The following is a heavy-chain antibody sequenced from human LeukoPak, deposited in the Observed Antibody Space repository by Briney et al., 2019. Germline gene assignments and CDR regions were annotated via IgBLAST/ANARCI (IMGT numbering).Heavy chain of an antibody. CDR2: IYYSGST. CDR3: ARTSGVVYP. J-gene: IGHJ5*02. CDR1: GGSISSGDYY. Sequence: PSQTLSLTCTVSGGSISSGDYYWRWFRQPPGKGLEWIGYIYYSGSTYYNPSLKSRFTISVDTSKNQFSLKLSSVTAADTAVYYCARTSGVVYPWGQGTLVTVSS. D-gene: IGHD2-8*01. V-gene: IGHV4-30-4*01.